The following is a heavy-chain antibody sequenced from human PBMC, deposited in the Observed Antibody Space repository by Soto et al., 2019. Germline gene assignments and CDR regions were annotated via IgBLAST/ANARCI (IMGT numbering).Heavy chain of an antibody. D-gene: IGHD2-8*01. CDR1: GYSISSSNW. J-gene: IGHJ5*02. V-gene: IGHV4-28*01. CDR2: IYYSGST. Sequence: PSETLSLTCAVSGYSISSSNWWGWIRQPPGKGLVWIGYIYYSGSTYYNPSLKSRVTMSVDTSKNQFSLKLSSVTAVDTAVYYCARNVYTRWFDPWGQGTLVTVSS. CDR3: ARNVYTRWFDP.